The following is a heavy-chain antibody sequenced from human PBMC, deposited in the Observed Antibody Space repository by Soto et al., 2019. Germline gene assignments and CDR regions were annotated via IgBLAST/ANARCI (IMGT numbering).Heavy chain of an antibody. CDR3: ARDTVVVVAAADAFDI. D-gene: IGHD2-15*01. CDR2: INSSGGST. J-gene: IGHJ3*02. V-gene: IGHV1-46*03. Sequence: QVQLVQSGAEVKKPGASVKVSCKASGYTFTSYYMHWVRQAPGQGLEWMGIINSSGGSTSYAQKFQGRVTMTRDTSTSTVYMELSSLRSEDTAVYYCARDTVVVVAAADAFDIWGQGTMVTVSS. CDR1: GYTFTSYY.